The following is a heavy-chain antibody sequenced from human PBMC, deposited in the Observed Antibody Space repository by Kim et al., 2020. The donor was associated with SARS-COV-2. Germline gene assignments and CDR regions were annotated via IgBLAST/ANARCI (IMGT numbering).Heavy chain of an antibody. J-gene: IGHJ6*03. V-gene: IGHV4-30-2*05. CDR3: ARAEGYYYYYMDV. Sequence: YDPSLESRISISSDASKNQFYMNLTSVTAADTAVYYCARAEGYYYYYMDVWGKGSTVTVSS.